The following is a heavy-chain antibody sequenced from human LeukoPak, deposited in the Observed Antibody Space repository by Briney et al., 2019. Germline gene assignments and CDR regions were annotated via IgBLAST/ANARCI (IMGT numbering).Heavy chain of an antibody. D-gene: IGHD3-22*01. CDR1: GFTFSSYA. J-gene: IGHJ3*02. CDR3: ASPDSSGYYYVGAFDI. V-gene: IGHV3-30*04. CDR2: ISYDESNK. Sequence: GGSLRLSCAASGFTFSSYAMHWVRQAPGKGLEWVAVISYDESNKYYAESVKGQFTISRDNSKNTLYLQMNSLRAEDTAVYYCASPDSSGYYYVGAFDIWGQGTMVTVSS.